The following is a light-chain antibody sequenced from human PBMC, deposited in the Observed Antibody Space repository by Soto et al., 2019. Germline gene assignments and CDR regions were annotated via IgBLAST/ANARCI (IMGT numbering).Light chain of an antibody. J-gene: IGKJ2*01. V-gene: IGKV1-5*03. Sequence: DIQMTQSPSTLSASVGDRVTITCWASQSISSWLAWYQQKPGKAPKLLIYKASSLESGVQSRFSGSGSGTEFTLTISSLQPDDFATYYCQQYNSYPYTFGQGTKLEIK. CDR3: QQYNSYPYT. CDR2: KAS. CDR1: QSISSW.